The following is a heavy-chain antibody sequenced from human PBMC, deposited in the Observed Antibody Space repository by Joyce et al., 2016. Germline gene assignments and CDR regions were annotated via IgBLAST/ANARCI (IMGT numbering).Heavy chain of an antibody. J-gene: IGHJ3*02. D-gene: IGHD3-22*01. CDR3: ARDPRLLITTVMSNDGFDI. V-gene: IGHV1-18*01. CDR2: ISSYNGNT. Sequence: QVQLVQSGGEVKKPGASVKVSCKASGYTFTRYGISWVRQAPGQGLEGMGWISSYNGNTHYAQKVQGRVTMTTDTVTSTAYMELRSLRADDTAVYYCARDPRLLITTVMSNDGFDIWGQGTAVIVSS. CDR1: GYTFTRYG.